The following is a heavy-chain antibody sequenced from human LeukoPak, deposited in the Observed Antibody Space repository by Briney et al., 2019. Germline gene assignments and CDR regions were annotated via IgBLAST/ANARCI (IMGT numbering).Heavy chain of an antibody. V-gene: IGHV3-30*04. Sequence: GGSLRLSCAASGITFRNYAMHWVRQAPGKGLEWVAAISHDGSYKYYADSVKGRFTISRDNSKNTLYLQMNSLRAEDTAVYYCAREIYSSGWSDRYAMDVWGQGTTVTVS. CDR3: AREIYSSGWSDRYAMDV. CDR1: GITFRNYA. CDR2: ISHDGSYK. J-gene: IGHJ6*02. D-gene: IGHD3-22*01.